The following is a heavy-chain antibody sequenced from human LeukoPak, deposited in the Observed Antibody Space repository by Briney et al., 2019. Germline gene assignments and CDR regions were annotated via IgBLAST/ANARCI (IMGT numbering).Heavy chain of an antibody. V-gene: IGHV3-53*01. D-gene: IGHD6-19*01. CDR2: IYSGGST. CDR3: AREYSSGWYDSFFGY. CDR1: GFTVSGNY. Sequence: PGGSLRLSCAASGFTVSGNYMSWVRQAPGKGLEWVSIIYSGGSTYYADSVKGRFTISRDNSKNTLYLQMNSLRAEDTAVYYCAREYSSGWYDSFFGYWGQGTLVTVSS. J-gene: IGHJ4*02.